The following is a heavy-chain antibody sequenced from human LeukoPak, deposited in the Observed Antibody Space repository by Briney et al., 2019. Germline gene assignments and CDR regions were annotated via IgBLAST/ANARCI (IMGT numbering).Heavy chain of an antibody. Sequence: PGGFLRLSCKASGITFRSYAVHWVRQAPGKGLEWVGVISYDGKNKDYADSVKGRFSISRDNSKNTMSLQMNSLRSEDTAVYYCARDQGDYVFDYWGQGTLVTVSS. CDR1: GITFRSYA. J-gene: IGHJ4*02. V-gene: IGHV3-30*04. CDR3: ARDQGDYVFDY. CDR2: ISYDGKNK. D-gene: IGHD4-17*01.